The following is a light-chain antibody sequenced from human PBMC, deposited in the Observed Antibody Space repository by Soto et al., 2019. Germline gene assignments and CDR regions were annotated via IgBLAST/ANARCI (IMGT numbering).Light chain of an antibody. CDR1: QSISSY. CDR2: AAS. Sequence: DIQMTQSPSSLSASVGDRVTITCRASQSISSYVNWYQQKPGKAPKLLIYAASSLQSGVPSRFSGSGSGTDFTLTISSLQPEAFATYYCQQSYSTPWTVGQGTKVEIK. V-gene: IGKV1-39*01. J-gene: IGKJ1*01. CDR3: QQSYSTPWT.